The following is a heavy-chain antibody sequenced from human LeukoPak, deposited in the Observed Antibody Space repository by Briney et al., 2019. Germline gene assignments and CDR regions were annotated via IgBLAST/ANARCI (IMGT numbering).Heavy chain of an antibody. Sequence: ASVKVSCKASGGTFTSYAISWVRQAPGQGLEWMGGIIPMLGTANYAQNVQGRVTINADESTSTAYMELRSLRSEDTAVYYCARGSGALTVVRGVIALNDYYFYYMDVWGKGTPVTISS. V-gene: IGHV1-69*13. D-gene: IGHD3-10*01. CDR2: IIPMLGTA. J-gene: IGHJ6*03. CDR1: GGTFTSYA. CDR3: ARGSGALTVVRGVIALNDYYFYYMDV.